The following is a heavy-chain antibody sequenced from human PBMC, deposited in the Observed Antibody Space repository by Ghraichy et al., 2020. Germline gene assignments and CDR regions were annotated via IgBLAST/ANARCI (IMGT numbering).Heavy chain of an antibody. CDR3: ARDIKSSSWSYYFYAMDV. V-gene: IGHV3-30*09. Sequence: LTCAASGFAFTTYSMHWVRQAPGKGLEWVAVISHDGTTTYYADFGKGRFAISRDNSKNTVFLLMNGLRAEDTAVYYCARDIKSSSWSYYFYAMDVWGQGTTVTVSS. D-gene: IGHD6-13*01. CDR2: ISHDGTTT. CDR1: GFAFTTYS. J-gene: IGHJ6*02.